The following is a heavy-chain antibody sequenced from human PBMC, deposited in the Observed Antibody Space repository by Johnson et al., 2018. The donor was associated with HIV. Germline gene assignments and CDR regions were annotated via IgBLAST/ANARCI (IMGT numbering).Heavy chain of an antibody. V-gene: IGHV3-30*03. Sequence: QVQLVESGGGVVQPGRSLRLSCVASKFTFSTYDMHWVRQAPGKGLEWVALISYDGADKHYADSVKGRFTISRDNSKNTLYLQMNSMRTEDTAVYYCARGTWLTVVTSPDAFDFWGQGTMVTVS. CDR3: ARGTWLTVVTSPDAFDF. CDR2: ISYDGADK. J-gene: IGHJ3*01. D-gene: IGHD4-23*01. CDR1: KFTFSTYD.